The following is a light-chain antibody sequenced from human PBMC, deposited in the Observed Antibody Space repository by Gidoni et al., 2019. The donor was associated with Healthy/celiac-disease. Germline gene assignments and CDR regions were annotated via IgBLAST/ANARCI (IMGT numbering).Light chain of an antibody. CDR3: KQFNSYPIT. CDR1: QGISSS. CDR2: DAS. J-gene: IGKJ5*01. V-gene: IGKV1-13*02. Sequence: AIQLTQYPSSLSASVGDRVTITCRASQGISSSLAWYQQKPWIAPKLLSYDASSLEIGVTSRFSGRGSVTDFTLTISILQPEDFATYFCKQFNSYPITCGQGTRLEIK.